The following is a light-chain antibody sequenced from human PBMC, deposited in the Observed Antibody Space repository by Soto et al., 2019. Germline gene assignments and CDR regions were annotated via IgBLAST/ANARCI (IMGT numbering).Light chain of an antibody. Sequence: QSAVAQPRGVPGWPGQSGSISCAGANSAAGHPNYVSWFQQHPGKAPKLIIYAVTRRPSGVSDPFPVSQSGNTASLTISGLQPEGDADYGGCSYGDTAALHRIGG. J-gene: IGLJ7*01. CDR3: CSYGDTAALHR. CDR2: AVT. CDR1: NSAAGHPNY. V-gene: IGLV2-11*01.